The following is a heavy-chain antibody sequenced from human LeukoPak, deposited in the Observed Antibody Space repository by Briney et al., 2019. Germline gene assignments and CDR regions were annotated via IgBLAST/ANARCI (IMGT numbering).Heavy chain of an antibody. CDR1: GFTXXDHQ. D-gene: IGHD1-26*01. CDR2: IRNKANSYTT. V-gene: IGHV3-72*01. Sequence: SXXLSXAXXGFTXXDHQMDWVRQAPGKGLEWVGRIRNKANSYTTEFAASVKGRFFISRDDSRNSLYLQMNSLKTEDTAVYYCARLGLVRARNYLDYWGQGTLVTVSS. J-gene: IGHJ4*02. CDR3: ARLGLVRARNYLDY.